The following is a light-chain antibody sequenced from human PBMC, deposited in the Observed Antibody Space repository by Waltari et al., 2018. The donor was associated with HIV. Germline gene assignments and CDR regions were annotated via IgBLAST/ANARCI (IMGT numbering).Light chain of an antibody. V-gene: IGKV1-39*01. J-gene: IGKJ4*01. Sequence: DIQMTQSPSSLSASVGARVTISCRSSQNINSYLNWYQQKAGRAPQLLIYGALNLHTWAPRRVSARGSGTDFTLTITSLQPEDFATYFCQQSYNVPVTFGGGTKVEV. CDR2: GAL. CDR1: QNINSY. CDR3: QQSYNVPVT.